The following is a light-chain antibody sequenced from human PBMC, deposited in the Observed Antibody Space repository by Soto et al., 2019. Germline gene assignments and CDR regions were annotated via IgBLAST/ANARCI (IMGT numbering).Light chain of an antibody. Sequence: EIVMTQSPATLSVSPGERATRACRASQSVSSNLAWYQQKPGQPPSLLIYGASLRATGIPDRFSGSGSGTDFTLNINTIEPEDSAVYYCQRYGRSPTWTFGQGTKVDIK. CDR3: QRYGRSPTWT. J-gene: IGKJ1*01. V-gene: IGKV3-20*01. CDR2: GAS. CDR1: QSVSSN.